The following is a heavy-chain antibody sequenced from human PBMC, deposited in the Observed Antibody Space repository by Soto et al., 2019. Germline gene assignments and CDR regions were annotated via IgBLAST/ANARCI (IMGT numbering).Heavy chain of an antibody. CDR3: ARESIAAAYGMDV. Sequence: SETLSLTCAVSGGSISSGGYSWSWIRQPPGKGLEWIGYIYHSGSTYYNPSLKSRVTISVDRSKNQFSLKLSSVTAADTAVYYCARESIAAAYGMDVWGQGTTVTVSS. J-gene: IGHJ6*02. CDR2: IYHSGST. CDR1: GGSISSGGYS. D-gene: IGHD6-13*01. V-gene: IGHV4-30-2*01.